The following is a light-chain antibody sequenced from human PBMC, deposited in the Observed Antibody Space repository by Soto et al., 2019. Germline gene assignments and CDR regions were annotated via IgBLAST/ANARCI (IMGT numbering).Light chain of an antibody. J-gene: IGKJ1*01. CDR1: QSVSSSY. CDR3: QQYGSSSWT. CDR2: GKS. V-gene: IGKV3-20*01. Sequence: EIVLTQSPGTLSLSPGERATLSCRARQSVSSSYLAWYQQKPGQAPRLLIYGKSSRATAIPDRFSGSGSGTDFTLTISRLEPEDFAVYYCQQYGSSSWTFGQGTKV.